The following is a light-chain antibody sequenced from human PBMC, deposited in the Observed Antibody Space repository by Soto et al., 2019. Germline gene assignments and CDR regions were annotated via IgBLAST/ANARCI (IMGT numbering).Light chain of an antibody. Sequence: DIQMTQSPSSLSASVGDRVTITCRASQSISSYLNWYQQKPGKAPKLLIYAASSLQSGVPSRFSGRGSGTDFTLTICTLQPEDFATYYCQQSYSTPLSAFGPGTKVDIK. CDR2: AAS. CDR3: QQSYSTPLSA. CDR1: QSISSY. J-gene: IGKJ3*01. V-gene: IGKV1-39*01.